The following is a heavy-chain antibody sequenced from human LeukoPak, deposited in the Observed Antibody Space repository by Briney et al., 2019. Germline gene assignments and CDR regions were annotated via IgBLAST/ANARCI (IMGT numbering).Heavy chain of an antibody. CDR2: INHSGST. CDR1: GGSFSGYY. J-gene: IGHJ3*02. V-gene: IGHV4-34*01. CDR3: AREGASSGLSVAFDI. Sequence: PETLSLTCAVDGGSFSGYYWSWIRQPPGKGLEWIGEINHSGSTNYNPSLKSRVTISVDTSKNQFSLKLSSVTAADTAVYYCAREGASSGLSVAFDIWGQGTMVTVSS. D-gene: IGHD3-22*01.